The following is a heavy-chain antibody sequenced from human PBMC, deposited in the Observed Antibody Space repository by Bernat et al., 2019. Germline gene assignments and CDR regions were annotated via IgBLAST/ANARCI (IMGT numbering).Heavy chain of an antibody. J-gene: IGHJ5*02. V-gene: IGHV3-33*01. Sequence: QVQLVESGGGVVQPGRSLRLSCAASGFTFSSFGMHWVRQARGKGLEGVAFIRYDGNDQYYADSVKGRFTISRDNPKNALYLQVNSLRAEDTAVYYCARDAIAVRPGWFDPWGQGTLVTVSS. CDR3: ARDAIAVRPGWFDP. D-gene: IGHD6-6*01. CDR1: GFTFSSFG. CDR2: IRYDGNDQ.